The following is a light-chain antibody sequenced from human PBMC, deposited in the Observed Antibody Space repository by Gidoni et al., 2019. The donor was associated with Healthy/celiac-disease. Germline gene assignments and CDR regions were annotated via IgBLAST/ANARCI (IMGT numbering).Light chain of an antibody. CDR1: QSVSSN. V-gene: IGKV3-15*01. J-gene: IGKJ1*01. Sequence: IVMTQSPATLSVSPGERATLSCRASQSVSSNLAWYQQKPGQAPRLLIYGASTRATGSPARFSGSGSWTEFTLTISSLQSEDFAVYYCQQYNNWPPWTFGQGTKVEIK. CDR3: QQYNNWPPWT. CDR2: GAS.